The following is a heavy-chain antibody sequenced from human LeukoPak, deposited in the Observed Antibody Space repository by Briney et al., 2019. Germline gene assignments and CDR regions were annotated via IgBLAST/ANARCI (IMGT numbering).Heavy chain of an antibody. J-gene: IGHJ4*02. CDR1: GGSISSYY. D-gene: IGHD5-12*01. CDR2: IYYSGST. Sequence: SETLSLTCTVSGGSISSYYWSWIRQPPGKGLEWIGYIYYSGSTNYNPSLKSRVTISVDTSKNQFSLKLSSVTAADTAVYYCARLWSGYDIDSDYWGQGTPVTVSS. V-gene: IGHV4-59*08. CDR3: ARLWSGYDIDSDY.